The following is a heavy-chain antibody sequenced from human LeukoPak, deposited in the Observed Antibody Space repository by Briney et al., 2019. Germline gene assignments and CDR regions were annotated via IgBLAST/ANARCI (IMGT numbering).Heavy chain of an antibody. V-gene: IGHV4-59*01. D-gene: IGHD3-10*01. CDR2: IYYSGST. J-gene: IGHJ6*02. CDR1: GGTISSYY. CDR3: AGDRFYYGSGRLPYFHGMDV. Sequence: SETLCLTCTVSGGTISSYYRSWIRQPPGKGLEWVGYIYYSGSTNYNPYLKSRVTTSVDTTNNKFSQKLSTVTTADPAVYYYAGDRFYYGSGRLPYFHGMDVWGQGTTVPVFS.